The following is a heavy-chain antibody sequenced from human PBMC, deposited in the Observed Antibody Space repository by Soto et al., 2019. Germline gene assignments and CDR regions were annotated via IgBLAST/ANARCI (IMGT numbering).Heavy chain of an antibody. Sequence: QVQLVQSGAELKKPGASVKVSCKASGYTFSNYDMNWVRQATGQGPEWIGWVNPNNGETGYAQKFQGRVNLTTDISTTTAYMELTSLRSEDTAIYYCAKVSRKGSAIDFDYWGQGTLITVSS. CDR3: AKVSRKGSAIDFDY. CDR2: VNPNNGET. D-gene: IGHD3-10*01. V-gene: IGHV1-8*01. CDR1: GYTFSNYD. J-gene: IGHJ4*02.